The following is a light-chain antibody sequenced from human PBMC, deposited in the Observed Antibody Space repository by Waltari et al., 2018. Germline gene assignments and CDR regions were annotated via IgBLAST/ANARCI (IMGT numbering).Light chain of an antibody. Sequence: DIQMTQSPSTLSASVGDRVTITCRASDNIDHWLAWYQQKPGKAPKLLIDEASTLQSGVPSRFSGSGFGTEFTLTISSLQSEDFARYYVQYYNDWPPFFTFGPGTKVDIK. V-gene: IGKV1-5*03. CDR2: EAS. CDR3: QYYNDWPPFFT. J-gene: IGKJ3*01. CDR1: DNIDHW.